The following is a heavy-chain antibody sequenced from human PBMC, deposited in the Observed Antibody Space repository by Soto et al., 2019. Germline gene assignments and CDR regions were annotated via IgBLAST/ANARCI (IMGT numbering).Heavy chain of an antibody. J-gene: IGHJ6*03. Sequence: PGGSLRLSCAASGFTFDDYAMHWVRQAPGKGLEWVSGISWNSGSIGYADSVKGRFTISRDNAKNSLYLQMNSLRAEDTALYYCAKAKGTGGYDSDYYYMDVWGKGTTVTVPS. CDR2: ISWNSGSI. CDR3: AKAKGTGGYDSDYYYMDV. V-gene: IGHV3-9*01. CDR1: GFTFDDYA. D-gene: IGHD5-12*01.